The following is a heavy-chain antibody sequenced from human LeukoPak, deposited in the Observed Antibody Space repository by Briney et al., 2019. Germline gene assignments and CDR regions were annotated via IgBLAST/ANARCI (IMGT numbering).Heavy chain of an antibody. CDR2: MNPNSGNT. J-gene: IGHJ4*02. Sequence: ASVKVSCKTSGYTFTSYDINWVRQASGQGLEWMGWMNPNSGNTGSAQKFQGRVTLTRNTSITTAYMELSSLTCDDTAVYYCARGASRSFDYWGQGTLVTVSS. CDR3: ARGASRSFDY. V-gene: IGHV1-8*03. CDR1: GYTFTSYD.